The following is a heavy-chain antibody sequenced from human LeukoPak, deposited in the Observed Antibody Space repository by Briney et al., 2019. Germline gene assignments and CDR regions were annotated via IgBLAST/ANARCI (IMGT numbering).Heavy chain of an antibody. Sequence: GGSLRLSCAASGFTFSSYAMSWVRQAPGKGLEWVSAISGGGGSTYYADSVKGRFTISRDNSKNTLYLQMNSLRAEDTAVYYCAKVDSSSWYRYFDYWGQGTLVTVSS. CDR1: GFTFSSYA. CDR2: ISGGGGST. V-gene: IGHV3-23*01. CDR3: AKVDSSSWYRYFDY. J-gene: IGHJ4*02. D-gene: IGHD6-13*01.